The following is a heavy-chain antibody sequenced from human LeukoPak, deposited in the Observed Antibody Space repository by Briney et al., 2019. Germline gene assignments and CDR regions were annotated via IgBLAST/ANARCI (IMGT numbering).Heavy chain of an antibody. CDR3: ARNFDSYNAFDI. D-gene: IGHD3-22*01. Sequence: PSETLSLTCIVSGFSISSSDYYWSWIRQHPTKGLEWIGYISYSGSTYYNPSLKSRVAISVDTSKNHFSLRLSSVTAADTAVYYCARNFDSYNAFDIWGQGTMVTVSS. J-gene: IGHJ3*02. CDR1: GFSISSSDYY. V-gene: IGHV4-31*02. CDR2: ISYSGST.